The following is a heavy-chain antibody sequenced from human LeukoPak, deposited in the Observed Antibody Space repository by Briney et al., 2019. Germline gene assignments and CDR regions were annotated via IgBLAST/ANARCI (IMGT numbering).Heavy chain of an antibody. CDR1: GFTFSDYS. Sequence: GGSLRLSCAASGFTFSDYSMNWVRQAPGKGLEWVSSISRNSRHVYYGGSVWGRFTISRDDARNSLFLEMNSLRAEDMAVYYCVRDFMGMGGTTAYLHYWGQGTLVTVSS. CDR3: VRDFMGMGGTTAYLHY. D-gene: IGHD1-26*01. J-gene: IGHJ1*01. CDR2: ISRNSRHV. V-gene: IGHV3-21*01.